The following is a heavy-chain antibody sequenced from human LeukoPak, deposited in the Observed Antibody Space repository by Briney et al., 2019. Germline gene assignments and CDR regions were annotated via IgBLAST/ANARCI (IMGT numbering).Heavy chain of an antibody. Sequence: PGGSLRLSCAASGFTPSSYAMSSVRQAPGKGLEWVSAISGSGGSTYYADSVKGRFTISRDNSKNTLYLQMNSLRAEDTAVYYCAKGNSYYYDSSGYLVYWGQGTLVTVSS. CDR2: ISGSGGST. CDR1: GFTPSSYA. CDR3: AKGNSYYYDSSGYLVY. D-gene: IGHD3-22*01. V-gene: IGHV3-23*01. J-gene: IGHJ4*02.